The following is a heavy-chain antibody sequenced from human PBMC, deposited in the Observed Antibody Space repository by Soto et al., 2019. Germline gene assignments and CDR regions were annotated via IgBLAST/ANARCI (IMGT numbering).Heavy chain of an antibody. V-gene: IGHV4-59*01. CDR1: GGSISSYY. D-gene: IGHD3-22*01. CDR2: IYYSGST. J-gene: IGHJ4*02. CDR3: ARKYYYDSSGYYYVGYFDY. Sequence: KPSETLSLTCTVSGGSISSYYWSWIRQPPGKGLEWIGYIYYSGSTNYNPSLKSRVTISVDTPKNQFSLKLSSVTAADTAVYYCARKYYYDSSGYYYVGYFDYWGQGTLVTVSS.